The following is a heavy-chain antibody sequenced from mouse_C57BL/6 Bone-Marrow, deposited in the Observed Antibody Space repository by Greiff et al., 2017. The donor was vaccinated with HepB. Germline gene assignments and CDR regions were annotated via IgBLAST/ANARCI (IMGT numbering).Heavy chain of an antibody. D-gene: IGHD2-5*01. CDR3: TRSGDISNYDWFAY. CDR1: GYTFTSYW. J-gene: IGHJ3*01. CDR2: IYPGNSDT. Sequence: EVQLQQSGTVLARPGASVKMSCKTSGYTFTSYWMHWVKQRPGQGLEWIGAIYPGNSDTSYNQKFKGKAKLTAVTSASTAYMELSSLTNEDSAVYYCTRSGDISNYDWFAYWGQGTLVTVSA. V-gene: IGHV1-5*01.